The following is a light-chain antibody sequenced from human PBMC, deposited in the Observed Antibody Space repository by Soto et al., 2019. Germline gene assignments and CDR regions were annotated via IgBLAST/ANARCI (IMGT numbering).Light chain of an antibody. V-gene: IGLV2-8*01. Sequence: HSVLTQPPSASGTPGQSVTIPCTGTSSDVGNYNYVSWYQQHPGKAPKLMIYEVSRRPSGVPDRFSGSKSGNTASLTVSGLQAEDEADYYCSSNAGSNNLVFGGGTKLTVL. CDR1: SSDVGNYNY. CDR3: SSNAGSNNLV. J-gene: IGLJ2*01. CDR2: EVS.